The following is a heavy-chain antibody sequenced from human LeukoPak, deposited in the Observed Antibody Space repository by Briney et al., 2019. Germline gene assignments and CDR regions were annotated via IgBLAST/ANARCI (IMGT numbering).Heavy chain of an antibody. Sequence: SETLSLTCAVYGGSFSGYYWSWIRQPPGKGLEWIGEINHSGSTNYNPSLKSRVTISVDTSKNQFSLKLSSVTAADTAVYYCARLVRHTTPDYWGQGTLVTVSS. V-gene: IGHV4-34*01. CDR3: ARLVRHTTPDY. CDR2: INHSGST. J-gene: IGHJ4*02. CDR1: GGSFSGYY. D-gene: IGHD2-2*01.